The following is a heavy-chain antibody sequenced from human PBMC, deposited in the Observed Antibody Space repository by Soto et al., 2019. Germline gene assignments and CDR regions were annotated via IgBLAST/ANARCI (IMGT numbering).Heavy chain of an antibody. CDR3: ARKGLRYYYDSSGYYVP. D-gene: IGHD3-22*01. J-gene: IGHJ5*02. V-gene: IGHV1-18*01. CDR2: ISAYNGNT. Sequence: ASVKVSCKASGYTFTSYGISWVRQAPGQGLEWMGWISAYNGNTNYAQKLQGRVTMTTDTSTSTAYMELRSLRSDDTAVYYCARKGLRYYYDSSGYYVPWGQGTLVTVSS. CDR1: GYTFTSYG.